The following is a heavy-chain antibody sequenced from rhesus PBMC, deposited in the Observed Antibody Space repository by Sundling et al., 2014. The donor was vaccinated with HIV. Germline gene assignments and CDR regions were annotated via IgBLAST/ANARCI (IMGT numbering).Heavy chain of an antibody. CDR1: GASISTYW. CDR3: ATFRTSVAALEY. D-gene: IGHD4-29*01. V-gene: IGHV4-80*01. CDR2: VTGNSGST. Sequence: QVQLQESGPGLVKPSETLSLTCTVSGASISTYWWSWFRQPPGKGLEWVGEVTGNSGSTNYNPSLKSRVTISIDTSRTQFSLKLTSVTAADTAVYYCATFRTSVAALEYWGQGVLVIVSS. J-gene: IGHJ4*01.